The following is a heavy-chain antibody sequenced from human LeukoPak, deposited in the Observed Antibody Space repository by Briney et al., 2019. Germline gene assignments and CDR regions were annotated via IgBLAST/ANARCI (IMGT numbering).Heavy chain of an antibody. J-gene: IGHJ4*02. CDR3: ASSSWSLRNFDY. V-gene: IGHV4-30-4*01. CDR1: GGSISSGDYY. D-gene: IGHD6-6*01. Sequence: KPSETLSLTCTVSGGSISSGDYYWSCIRQPPGKGLEWIGNIYYSGATHYNPSLKNRVTISVDTSKNQFSLMLSSVTAADTAVYYCASSSWSLRNFDYWGQGTLVTVSS. CDR2: IYYSGAT.